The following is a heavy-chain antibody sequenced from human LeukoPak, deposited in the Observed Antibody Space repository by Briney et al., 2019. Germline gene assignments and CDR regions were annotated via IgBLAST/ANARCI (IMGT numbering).Heavy chain of an antibody. D-gene: IGHD4-11*01. Sequence: GGSLRLSCAASGFTFSSYAMSWVRQAPGKGLEWVSAISGSGGSTYYADSVKGRFTISRDNSKNTLYLQMNSLRAEDTAVYYCARDLGLPPHFDYWGQGTLVTVSS. CDR2: ISGSGGST. CDR3: ARDLGLPPHFDY. J-gene: IGHJ4*02. V-gene: IGHV3-23*01. CDR1: GFTFSSYA.